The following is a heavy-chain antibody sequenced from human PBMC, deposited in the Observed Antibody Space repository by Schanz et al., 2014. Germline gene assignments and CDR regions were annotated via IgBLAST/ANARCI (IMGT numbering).Heavy chain of an antibody. V-gene: IGHV3-74*02. CDR2: INSVGSNT. J-gene: IGHJ3*02. CDR1: GFSFSRYS. CDR3: ARKMKLGVYGGKGHDSLDI. Sequence: VQLVESGGGVVQPGRSLRLSCAASGFSFSRYSMNWVRQDPGKGLVWVARINSVGSNTDYADSVTGRFTISRDNAKNTLYLQMNTLRAEDTAVYYCARKMKLGVYGGKGHDSLDIWGQGTMVTVSS. D-gene: IGHD4-17*01.